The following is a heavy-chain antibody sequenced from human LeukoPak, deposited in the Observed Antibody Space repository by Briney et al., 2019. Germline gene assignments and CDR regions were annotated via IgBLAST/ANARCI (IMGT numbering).Heavy chain of an antibody. J-gene: IGHJ6*02. V-gene: IGHV1-2*02. D-gene: IGHD5-24*01. CDR2: INPNSGGT. CDR1: GYTFTGYY. CDR3: ARDSGDGYGMDV. Sequence: ASVTVSCTASGYTFTGYYMHWVRQAPGQGLEWMGWINPNSGGTNYAQKFQGRVTMTRDTSISTAYMELSRLRSDDTAVYYCARDSGDGYGMDVWGQGTTVTVSS.